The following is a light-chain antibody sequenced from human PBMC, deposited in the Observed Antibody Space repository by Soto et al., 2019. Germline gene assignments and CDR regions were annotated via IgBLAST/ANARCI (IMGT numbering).Light chain of an antibody. CDR2: WAS. J-gene: IGKJ3*01. CDR3: QQYYSYPFT. V-gene: IGKV4-1*01. CDR1: ESVLYSSDNNNY. Sequence: DIVMTQSPDSLAVSLCERATINCKSSESVLYSSDNNNYLAWYHHKPGQPPKLLIYWASTRESGVPDRFSGSGSGTDFTLTISCLQSEDFATYYCQQYYSYPFTFGPGTKVDI.